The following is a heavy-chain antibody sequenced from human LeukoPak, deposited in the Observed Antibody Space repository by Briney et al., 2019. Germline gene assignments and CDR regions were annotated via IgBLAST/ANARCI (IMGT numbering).Heavy chain of an antibody. D-gene: IGHD6-13*01. V-gene: IGHV1-3*01. Sequence: ASVKVSCKASGYTFTSYAMHWVRQVPGQTLEWMGWINADNGNTKYSQKFQGRVSITRDTSASTAYMELSSLRSDDTAVYYCARDHSSSWYDRLFQHWGQGTLVTVSS. CDR2: INADNGNT. CDR1: GYTFTSYA. J-gene: IGHJ1*01. CDR3: ARDHSSSWYDRLFQH.